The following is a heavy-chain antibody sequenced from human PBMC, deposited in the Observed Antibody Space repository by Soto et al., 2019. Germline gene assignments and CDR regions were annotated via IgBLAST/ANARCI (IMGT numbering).Heavy chain of an antibody. D-gene: IGHD2-2*01. CDR3: ARPVVVAPAANA. Sequence: SETLSLTCIVSGGSIISYYWTWIRQPPGKGLEWIWHIYYSGSTNYNPSLKDRVTMSVDTSKNSFSLNLTCVTAADTAVYYCARPVVVAPAANAGGQGALVTVSS. V-gene: IGHV4-59*12. CDR1: GGSIISYY. CDR2: IYYSGST. J-gene: IGHJ4*02.